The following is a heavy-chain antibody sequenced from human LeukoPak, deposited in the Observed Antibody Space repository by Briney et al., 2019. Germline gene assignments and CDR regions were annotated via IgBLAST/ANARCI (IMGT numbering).Heavy chain of an antibody. CDR3: ASAPRSEYYYYYGMDV. J-gene: IGHJ6*02. CDR2: MNPNSGNT. V-gene: IGHV1-8*01. D-gene: IGHD3-10*01. CDR1: GYTFTSYD. Sequence: ASVKVSCKASGYTFTSYDINWVRQATEQGLEWMGWMNPNSGNTGYAQKFQGRVTMTRNTSISTAYMELSSLRSEDTAVYYCASAPRSEYYYYYGMDVWGQGTTVTVSS.